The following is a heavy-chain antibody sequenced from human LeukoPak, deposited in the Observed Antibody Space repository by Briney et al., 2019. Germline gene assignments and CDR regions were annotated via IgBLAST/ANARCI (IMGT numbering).Heavy chain of an antibody. V-gene: IGHV3-20*04. J-gene: IGHJ3*02. CDR1: GFTLDDYG. D-gene: IGHD1-26*01. Sequence: GGSLRLSCAASGFTLDDYGMSWVRQAPGKGLEWVSGINWNGGSTGYADSVKGRFTISRDNAKNSLYLQMNSLRAEDTALYYCARGGITEVGGDAFDIWGQGTMVTVSS. CDR2: INWNGGST. CDR3: ARGGITEVGGDAFDI.